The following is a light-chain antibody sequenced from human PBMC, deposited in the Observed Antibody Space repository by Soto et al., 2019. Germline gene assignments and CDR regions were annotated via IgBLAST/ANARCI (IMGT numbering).Light chain of an antibody. CDR2: AAS. J-gene: IGKJ1*01. CDR3: IQHNSYPWT. CDR1: QGIRND. Sequence: DLQITQSPSSLSAAVGYRVNITCRSSQGIRNDLGWYQQKPGKAPKRLIYAASSLQSGVPSRFSGSGSGTEFTLTISSLQTEDFATYYCIQHNSYPWTFGQGTKVDIK. V-gene: IGKV1-17*01.